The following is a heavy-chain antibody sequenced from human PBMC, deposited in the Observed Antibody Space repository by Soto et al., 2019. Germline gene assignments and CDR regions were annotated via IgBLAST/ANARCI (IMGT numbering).Heavy chain of an antibody. V-gene: IGHV3-74*01. J-gene: IGHJ6*02. CDR2: INSDGSST. D-gene: IGHD5-12*01. CDR1: GFTLSSYW. CDR3: ARVEWLRFRRYYYYGMDV. Sequence: PGGSLRLSCAASGFTLSSYWMHWVRQAPGKGLVWVSRINSDGSSTSYADSVKGRFTISRDNAKNTLYLQMNSLRAEDTAVYYCARVEWLRFRRYYYYGMDVWGQGTTVTVSS.